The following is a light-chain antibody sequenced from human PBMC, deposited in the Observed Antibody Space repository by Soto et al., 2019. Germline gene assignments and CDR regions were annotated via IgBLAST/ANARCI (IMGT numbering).Light chain of an antibody. V-gene: IGLV2-14*01. CDR3: SSYTSINTYG. J-gene: IGLJ1*01. CDR1: SSDVGGFNY. Sequence: QSVLRQPASVSGSPGQSITISCTATSSDVGGFNYVSWVQQHPGQAPKLMIYEVSNRRSGVSNRFSDSKSGNTASLTIPGPQAEDGADYYCSSYTSINTYGFGAGTKLPV. CDR2: EVS.